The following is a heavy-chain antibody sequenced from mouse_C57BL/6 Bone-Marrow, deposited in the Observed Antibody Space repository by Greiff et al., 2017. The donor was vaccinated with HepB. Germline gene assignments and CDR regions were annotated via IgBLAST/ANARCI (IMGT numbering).Heavy chain of an antibody. V-gene: IGHV1-55*01. Sequence: QVQLQQPGAELVKPGASVKMSCKASGYTFTSYWITWVKQRPGQGLEGIGDIYPGSGSTNYNEKLKRKATLTVDTSSSTAYMQLSSLTSEDSAVYYCARGDYGSRGYFDYWGQGTTLTVSS. CDR3: ARGDYGSRGYFDY. CDR1: GYTFTSYW. D-gene: IGHD1-1*01. J-gene: IGHJ2*01. CDR2: IYPGSGST.